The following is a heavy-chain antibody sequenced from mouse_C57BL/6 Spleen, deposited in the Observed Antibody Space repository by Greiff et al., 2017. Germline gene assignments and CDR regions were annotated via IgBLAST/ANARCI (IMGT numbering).Heavy chain of an antibody. J-gene: IGHJ3*01. CDR2: IDPEDDET. D-gene: IGHD1-1*01. CDR1: GFNIKDYY. Sequence: VQLQQSGAELVKPGASVKLSCTASGFNIKDYYMHWVKQRTEQGLEWIGRIDPEDDETKYAPKFQGKDTITADTSSNTAYLQLSSLTSEDTAVYYCARSGSKYYYGSSYGWFAYWGQGTLVTVSA. V-gene: IGHV14-2*01. CDR3: ARSGSKYYYGSSYGWFAY.